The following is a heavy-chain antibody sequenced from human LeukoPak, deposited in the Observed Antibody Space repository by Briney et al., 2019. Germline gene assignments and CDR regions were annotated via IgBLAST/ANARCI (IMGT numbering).Heavy chain of an antibody. CDR2: ISGSGGST. D-gene: IGHD1-26*01. J-gene: IGHJ4*02. CDR1: GLTFSNAW. V-gene: IGHV3-23*01. Sequence: GGSLRLSCAASGLTFSNAWMSWVRQAPGKGLEWVSAISGSGGSTYYADSVKGRFTISRDNSKNTLYLQMNSLRAEDTAVYYCAKQHSGSYFDGFDYWGQGTLVTVSS. CDR3: AKQHSGSYFDGFDY.